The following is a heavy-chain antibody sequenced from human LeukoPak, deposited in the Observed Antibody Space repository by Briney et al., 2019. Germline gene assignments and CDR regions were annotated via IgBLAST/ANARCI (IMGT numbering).Heavy chain of an antibody. Sequence: GRSQTLSSQNIGCTFSSYGVQWVLHAPGKEMEWVAVISYDGSNKYYADSVKGRFTISRDNSKNTLYLQMNSLRAEDTAVYYCAEDTVAGTYYYSGMDVWGQGTTVSVSS. CDR3: AEDTVAGTYYYSGMDV. CDR1: GCTFSSYG. V-gene: IGHV3-30*18. CDR2: ISYDGSNK. D-gene: IGHD6-19*01. J-gene: IGHJ6*02.